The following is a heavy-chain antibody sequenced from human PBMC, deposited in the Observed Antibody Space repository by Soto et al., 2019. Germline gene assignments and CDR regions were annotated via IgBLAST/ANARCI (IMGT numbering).Heavy chain of an antibody. D-gene: IGHD1-20*01. CDR2: SSSSGDTV. J-gene: IGHJ6*03. V-gene: IGHV3-11*01. CDR3: ARGTGKVFGYYYDMDV. Sequence: QVQLVESGGGLVKPGRSLRLSCAASGFTFSDYYMSWIRQAPGKGLEWVSYSSSSGDTVYYADSVKGRFTISRDNAKTSLYLQMNSRRAEGTAVYYCARGTGKVFGYYYDMDVWGKGTTVTVSS. CDR1: GFTFSDYY.